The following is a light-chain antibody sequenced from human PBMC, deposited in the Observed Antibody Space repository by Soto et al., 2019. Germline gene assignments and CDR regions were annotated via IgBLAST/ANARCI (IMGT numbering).Light chain of an antibody. CDR2: AVS. J-gene: IGLJ1*01. CDR3: SSYRSSDTLEV. CDR1: SDDIGAYDY. Sequence: QSALTQPSSVSASPGQSISISCTGTSDDIGAYDYVSWYQQHPGKAPKLILYAVSNRPSGVSTRFSGSKSGNTASLTISGVQADDEADYYCSSYRSSDTLEVFGTGTKVNV. V-gene: IGLV2-14*01.